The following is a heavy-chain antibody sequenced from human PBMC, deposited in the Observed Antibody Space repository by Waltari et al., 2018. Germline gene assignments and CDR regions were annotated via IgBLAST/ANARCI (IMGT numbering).Heavy chain of an antibody. Sequence: GTLSLTCAVSGGSISSSNWWSWVRQPPGKGLEWIGEIYHSGSTNYNPSLKSRVTISVDKSKNQFSLKLSSVTAADTAVYYCARGSDRLVISGYYYYGMDVWGQGTTVTVSS. D-gene: IGHD3-9*01. CDR1: GGSISSSNW. V-gene: IGHV4-4*02. CDR3: ARGSDRLVISGYYYYGMDV. J-gene: IGHJ6*02. CDR2: IYHSGST.